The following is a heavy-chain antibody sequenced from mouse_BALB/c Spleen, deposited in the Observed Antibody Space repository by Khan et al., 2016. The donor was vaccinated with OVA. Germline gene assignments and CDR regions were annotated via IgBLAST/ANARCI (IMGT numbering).Heavy chain of an antibody. CDR3: AKDRGYYAVDY. V-gene: IGHV2-3*01. CDR2: IWGDGNT. Sequence: VELVESGPGLVAPSQSLSITCTVSGFSLTSYGVSWVRQPPGKGLEWLEVIWGDGNTNFHSALRSRLSISKDNSKSQVFLKLNSLQTDDTATYYCAKDRGYYAVDYWGQGTSVTVSS. CDR1: GFSLTSYG. J-gene: IGHJ4*01.